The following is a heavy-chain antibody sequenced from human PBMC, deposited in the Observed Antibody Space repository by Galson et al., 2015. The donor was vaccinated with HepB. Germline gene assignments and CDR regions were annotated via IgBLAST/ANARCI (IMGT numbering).Heavy chain of an antibody. D-gene: IGHD4-11*01. Sequence: SLRLSCAASGFIFNDDALSWFRQSPGKGLEWVGFMRSLAYGGTTEYAAPVKGRFTISRDDSKSISYLQMNSLKPEDTAVYYCARAPIYSNRGYYSDYWGQGTLVTVSS. CDR3: ARAPIYSNRGYYSDY. CDR2: MRSLAYGGTT. CDR1: GFIFNDDA. V-gene: IGHV3-49*03. J-gene: IGHJ4*02.